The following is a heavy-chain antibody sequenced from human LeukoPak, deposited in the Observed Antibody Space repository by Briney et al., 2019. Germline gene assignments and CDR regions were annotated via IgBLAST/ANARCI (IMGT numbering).Heavy chain of an antibody. CDR2: INPNSGGT. V-gene: IGHV1-2*06. CDR1: GYTFTGYY. J-gene: IGHJ6*03. Sequence: ASVKVSCKASGYTFTGYYMHWVRQAPGQGLEWMGRINPNSGGTNYAQKFQGRVTMTRDTSISTAYMELSRLRSDGTAVYYCARLKPLSWYYYYMDVWGKGTTVTVSS. CDR3: ARLKPLSWYYYYMDV. D-gene: IGHD1-1*01.